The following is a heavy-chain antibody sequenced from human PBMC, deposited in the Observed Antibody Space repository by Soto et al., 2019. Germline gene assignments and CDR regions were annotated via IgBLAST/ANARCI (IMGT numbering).Heavy chain of an antibody. CDR3: ATDTGDIEVVPATT. Sequence: GGSLRLSCAASGFTFSKSSMNWVRQPPGKGLEWLSSISTNSNYIRYADPVKGRFTISRDNAKNSLSLQMMNLRADDTAMYYCATDTGDIEVVPATTWGRGTLVTVSS. CDR2: ISTNSNYI. D-gene: IGHD2-15*01. CDR1: GFTFSKSS. J-gene: IGHJ4*02. V-gene: IGHV3-21*04.